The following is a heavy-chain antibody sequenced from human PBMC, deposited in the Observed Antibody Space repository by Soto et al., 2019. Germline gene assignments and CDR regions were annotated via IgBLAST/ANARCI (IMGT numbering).Heavy chain of an antibody. CDR3: ERDNYFGAIGY. CDR1: GFSFGASC. J-gene: IGHJ4*02. CDR2: IKQDGSEI. D-gene: IGHD3-16*01. Sequence: PGGSLRLSFAASGFSFGASCMAWVLQAPGKGLEWVADIKQDGSEINYVDYVKGRVTISRDKDKNSLYMQMESLRAEETAVYYCERDNYFGAIGYWGLGTLVTVSS. V-gene: IGHV3-7*01.